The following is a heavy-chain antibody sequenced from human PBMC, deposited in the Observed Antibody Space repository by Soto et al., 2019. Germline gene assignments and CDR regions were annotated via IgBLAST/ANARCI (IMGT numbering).Heavy chain of an antibody. Sequence: PSETLSLTCSVSGGSISSREFYWGWIRQPPGKGLEWIGTIYFSGSTYYNPSLKSRVTMSVDTSKNQFSLKLSSVTAADTAVYYCARHWGRGAAGTCYNSGQRTLVTVSS. CDR2: IYFSGST. CDR1: GGSISSREFY. V-gene: IGHV4-39*01. D-gene: IGHD6-13*01. J-gene: IGHJ4*02. CDR3: ARHWGRGAAGTCYN.